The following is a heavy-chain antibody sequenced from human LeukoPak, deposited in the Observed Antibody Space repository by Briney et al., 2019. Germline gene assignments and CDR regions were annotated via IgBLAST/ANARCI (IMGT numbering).Heavy chain of an antibody. V-gene: IGHV4-59*08. J-gene: IGHJ4*02. CDR1: GGSVSSYY. D-gene: IGHD1-14*01. CDR3: ARHGTISSESYFDY. CDR2: IHNSGRT. Sequence: SETLSLTCSVSGGSVSSYYWSWIRQSPGKGLEWIGYIHNSGRTNYNPSLKSRVTGFVDTSKNQVSPRLCSVTAADTAVYYCARHGTISSESYFDYWGQGALVTVSS.